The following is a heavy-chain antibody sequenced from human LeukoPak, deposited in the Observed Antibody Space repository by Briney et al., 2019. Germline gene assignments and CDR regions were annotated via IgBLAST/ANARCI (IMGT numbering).Heavy chain of an antibody. V-gene: IGHV3-23*01. CDR1: GFTFSSYA. Sequence: PGGSLRLSCAASGFTFSSYAMSWVRQAPGKGLEWVSAISGSGGSTYYADSGKGRFTISRDNCKNTLYLQMNSMRAEDTAVYYCTTIVVVPAAPYFDYWGQGTLVTVSS. J-gene: IGHJ4*02. CDR3: TTIVVVPAAPYFDY. CDR2: ISGSGGST. D-gene: IGHD2-2*01.